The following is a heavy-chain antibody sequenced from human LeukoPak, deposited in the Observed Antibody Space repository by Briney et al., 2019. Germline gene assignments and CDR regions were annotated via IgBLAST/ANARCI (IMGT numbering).Heavy chain of an antibody. D-gene: IGHD6-19*01. J-gene: IGHJ4*02. CDR1: GYTFTGYY. Sequence: ASVKVSCKASGYTFTGYYMHWVRQAPGQGLEWMGWINPNSGGTNYAQKFQGRVTMTRDTSISTAYMELSRLRSGDTAVYYCARSPSGWYYFDYWGQGTLVTVSS. V-gene: IGHV1-2*02. CDR2: INPNSGGT. CDR3: ARSPSGWYYFDY.